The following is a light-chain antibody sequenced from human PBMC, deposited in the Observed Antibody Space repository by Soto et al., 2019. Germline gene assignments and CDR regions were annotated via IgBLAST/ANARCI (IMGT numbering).Light chain of an antibody. CDR1: QSISSN. Sequence: EIVLTQSPATLSVSPGERVTLSCRASQSISSNLAWYQQKPGQAPRFLIYGTSSRATGIPDRFSGSGSGTDFTLTINRLEPEDFAVYYCQQRSNWPPITFGQGTRLEIK. V-gene: IGKV3D-20*02. CDR3: QQRSNWPPIT. J-gene: IGKJ5*01. CDR2: GTS.